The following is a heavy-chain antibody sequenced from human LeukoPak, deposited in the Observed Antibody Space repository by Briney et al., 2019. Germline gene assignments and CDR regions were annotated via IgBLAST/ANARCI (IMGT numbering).Heavy chain of an antibody. CDR1: GGTFSSYA. D-gene: IGHD3-22*01. J-gene: IGHJ4*02. V-gene: IGHV1-69*04. CDR3: ARVDYYDSSGY. Sequence: ASVKVSCKASGGTFSSYAISWVRQAPGQGLEWMGRIIPILGIANYAQKFQGRVTITADKSTSTAYMELSSLRSEDTAVYYCARVDYYDSSGYWGQGTLVTVSS. CDR2: IIPILGIA.